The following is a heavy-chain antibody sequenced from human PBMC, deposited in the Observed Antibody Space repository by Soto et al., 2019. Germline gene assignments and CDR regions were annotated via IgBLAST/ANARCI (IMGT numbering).Heavy chain of an antibody. CDR1: GFTLSSYW. CDR2: INQNAGKI. Sequence: EVQLVESGGGLVQPGGSLRLSCAASGFTLSSYWMTWVRQPPGRGLEWVTNINQNAGKIYYVDSVKGRFTVSRDNAKNSLYLQMNSLSVEDTAVYYCAMLVERQCLNQWGQGTLVTVSS. CDR3: AMLVERQCLNQ. V-gene: IGHV3-7*02. D-gene: IGHD2-15*01. J-gene: IGHJ4*02.